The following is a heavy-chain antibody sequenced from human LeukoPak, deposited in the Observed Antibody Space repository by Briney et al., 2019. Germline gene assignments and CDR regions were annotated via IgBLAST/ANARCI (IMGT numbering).Heavy chain of an antibody. CDR1: GFTFSSYW. V-gene: IGHV3-74*01. D-gene: IGHD3-10*01. CDR3: ARSYRDGSGSYNY. CDR2: INSDGSST. Sequence: GGSLRLSCAASGFTFSSYWMHWVRQAPGKGLVWVSRINSDGSSTSYADSVKGRFTISRDNAKNTLYLQMNSLRAEDTAVYYRARSYRDGSGSYNYWGQGTLVTVSS. J-gene: IGHJ4*02.